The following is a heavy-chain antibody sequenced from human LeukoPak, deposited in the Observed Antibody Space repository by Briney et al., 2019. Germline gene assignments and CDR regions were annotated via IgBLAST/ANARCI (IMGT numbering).Heavy chain of an antibody. V-gene: IGHV4-4*07. CDR3: ARHSTLWFGAQPKLKRVAWEDY. J-gene: IGHJ4*02. Sequence: SETLSLTCTVSGGSISSYYWGWIRQPAGKGLEWIGRIYTSGSTNYNPSLKSRVTMSVDTSKNQFSLKLSSVTAADTAVYYCARHSTLWFGAQPKLKRVAWEDYWGQGTLVTVSS. D-gene: IGHD3-10*01. CDR2: IYTSGST. CDR1: GGSISSYY.